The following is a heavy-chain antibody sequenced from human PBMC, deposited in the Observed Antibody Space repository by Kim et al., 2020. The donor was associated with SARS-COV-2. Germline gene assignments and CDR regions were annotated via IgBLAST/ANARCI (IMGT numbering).Heavy chain of an antibody. D-gene: IGHD3-10*01. CDR2: IYHSGST. V-gene: IGHV4-4*02. CDR3: ARLRPTPGGYYNPDY. CDR1: GGSISSSNW. J-gene: IGHJ4*02. Sequence: SETLSLTCAVSGGSISSSNWWSWVRQPPGKGLEWIGEIYHSGSTNYNPSLKSRVTISVDKSKNQFSLKLSSVTAADTAVYYCARLRPTPGGYYNPDYWGQGTLVTVSS.